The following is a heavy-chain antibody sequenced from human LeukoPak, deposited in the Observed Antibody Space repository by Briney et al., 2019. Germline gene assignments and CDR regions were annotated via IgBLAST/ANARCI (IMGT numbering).Heavy chain of an antibody. CDR3: ARMVRGVIIGWFDP. CDR2: ISSSSSYI. CDR1: GFTFSSYS. V-gene: IGHV3-21*01. D-gene: IGHD3-10*01. J-gene: IGHJ5*02. Sequence: RGSLRLSCAASGFTFSSYSMNWVRQAPGKGLEWVSSISSSSSYIYYADSVKSRFTISRDNAKNSLYLQMNSLRAEDTAVYYCARMVRGVIIGWFDPWGQGTLVTVSS.